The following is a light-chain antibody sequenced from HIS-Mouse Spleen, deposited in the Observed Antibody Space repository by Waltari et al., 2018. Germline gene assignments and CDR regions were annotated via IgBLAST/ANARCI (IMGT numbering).Light chain of an antibody. CDR3: YSTDSSGNHRV. Sequence: SYELTQPPSVSVSPGQTARITCSGDALPQKYAYWYQQKSGQAPLLVIFEDSKRPSGIPERFSGSSSGTMATLTISGAQVEDEADYYCYSTDSSGNHRVFGGGTKLTVL. V-gene: IGLV3-10*01. CDR1: ALPQKY. CDR2: EDS. J-gene: IGLJ2*01.